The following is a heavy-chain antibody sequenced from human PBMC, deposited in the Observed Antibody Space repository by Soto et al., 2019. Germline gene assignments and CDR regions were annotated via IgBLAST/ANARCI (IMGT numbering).Heavy chain of an antibody. CDR2: IYYSGST. CDR1: GGSISSYY. Sequence: SETLSLTCTVSGGSISSYYWSWIRQPPGKGLEWIGYIYYSGSTNYDPSLKSRVTISVDTSKNQFSLKLSSVTAADTAVYYCASYDYGDYEGAFDIWGQGTMVTVSS. V-gene: IGHV4-59*01. D-gene: IGHD4-17*01. J-gene: IGHJ3*02. CDR3: ASYDYGDYEGAFDI.